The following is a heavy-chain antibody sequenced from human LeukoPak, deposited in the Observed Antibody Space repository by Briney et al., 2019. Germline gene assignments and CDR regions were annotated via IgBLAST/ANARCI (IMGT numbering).Heavy chain of an antibody. J-gene: IGHJ4*02. Sequence: HPGGSLRLSCAASGFTFSRYWMSWVRQAPGKGLEWVANIKQDGSEKYYVDSVKGRFTISRDNAKNSLYLQMNSLRAEDTAVYYCARYYDFWSGYYNTPSYFDYWGQGTLVTVSS. V-gene: IGHV3-7*01. CDR1: GFTFSRYW. CDR2: IKQDGSEK. CDR3: ARYYDFWSGYYNTPSYFDY. D-gene: IGHD3-3*01.